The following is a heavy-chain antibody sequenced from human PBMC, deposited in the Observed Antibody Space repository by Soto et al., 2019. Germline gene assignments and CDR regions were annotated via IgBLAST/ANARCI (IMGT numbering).Heavy chain of an antibody. V-gene: IGHV3-11*01. J-gene: IGHJ4*02. CDR2: MGSSGTNV. Sequence: QVQLVESGGGLVRPGGSLRLSCAASGFTFSVYYMRWIRQSPGKGLEWLALMGSSGTNVCYADSVKGLFTISRDHVKNSLFLQLGRLNAEHTPVYYCTTTGVFDFWGLRTLVSVSS. CDR1: GFTFSVYY. D-gene: IGHD3-10*01. CDR3: TTTGVFDF.